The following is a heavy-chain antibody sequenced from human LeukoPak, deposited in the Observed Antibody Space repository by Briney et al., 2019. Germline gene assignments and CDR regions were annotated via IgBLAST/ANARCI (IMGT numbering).Heavy chain of an antibody. D-gene: IGHD3-10*01. CDR2: ISYDGSNK. V-gene: IGHV3-30*04. CDR1: GFTFSSYA. J-gene: IGHJ4*02. Sequence: GGSLRLSCAASGFTFSSYAMHWVRQAPGQGLEWVAIISYDGSNKYYADSVKGRFTISRDNSKNTLYLQMNSLRAEDTAVYYCAKDGSGTYYYYSDYWGQGTLVTVSS. CDR3: AKDGSGTYYYYSDY.